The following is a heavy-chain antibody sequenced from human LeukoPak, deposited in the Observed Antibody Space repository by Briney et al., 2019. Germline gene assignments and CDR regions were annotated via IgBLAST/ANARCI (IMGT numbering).Heavy chain of an antibody. V-gene: IGHV4-61*05. CDR2: IYYSGST. J-gene: IGHJ4*02. CDR3: ARGPTYQPIDS. Sequence: SETLSLTCTVSGGSISSSSYYWGWIRQPPGRGLEWIVYIYYSGSTHDNPARKSRITITVNRDEKQFSLKLSSVTAADTAVYYCARGPTYQPIDSWGQGTLVTVSS. D-gene: IGHD2-2*01. CDR1: GGSISSSSYY.